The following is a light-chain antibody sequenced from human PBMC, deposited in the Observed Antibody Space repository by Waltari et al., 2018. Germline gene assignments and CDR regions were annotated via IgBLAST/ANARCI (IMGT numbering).Light chain of an antibody. Sequence: EIVMTQSPATLSVSPGERATLSCRASQSVSGNLAWYQPKPGQAPRLLISGASTRATGIPARFSGSASGTEFTLTISSLQSEDSAVYYCQQYYDWRRVTFGQGTRLEI. CDR2: GAS. J-gene: IGKJ5*01. CDR1: QSVSGN. CDR3: QQYYDWRRVT. V-gene: IGKV3D-15*01.